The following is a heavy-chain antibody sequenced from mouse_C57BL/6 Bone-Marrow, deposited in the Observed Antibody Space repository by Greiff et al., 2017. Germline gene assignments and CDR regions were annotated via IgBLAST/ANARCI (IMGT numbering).Heavy chain of an antibody. CDR1: GFTFSSYG. CDR2: ISSGGSYT. J-gene: IGHJ3*01. V-gene: IGHV5-6*01. CDR3: ARAEAIVRRGFAY. D-gene: IGHD2-14*01. Sequence: EVKLVESGGDLVKPGGSLKLSCAASGFTFSSYGMSWVRQTPDKRLEWVATISSGGSYTYYPDSVKGRVTISRDNAKNTLYLQMSRLKSEDTAMYYCARAEAIVRRGFAYWGQGTLVTVSA.